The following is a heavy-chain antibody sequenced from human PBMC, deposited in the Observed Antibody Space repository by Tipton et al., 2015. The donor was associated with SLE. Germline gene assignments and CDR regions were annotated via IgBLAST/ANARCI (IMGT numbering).Heavy chain of an antibody. D-gene: IGHD6-6*01. Sequence: SLRLSCAASGFTFSSYSMNWVRQAPGKGLEWVSSISSDSYYIYYADSVKGRFTISRDNAKNSLYLQMNSLRAEDTAVYYCARDDIAADDMDVWGQGTTVSV. CDR2: ISSDSYYI. V-gene: IGHV3-21*03. J-gene: IGHJ6*02. CDR3: ARDDIAADDMDV. CDR1: GFTFSSYS.